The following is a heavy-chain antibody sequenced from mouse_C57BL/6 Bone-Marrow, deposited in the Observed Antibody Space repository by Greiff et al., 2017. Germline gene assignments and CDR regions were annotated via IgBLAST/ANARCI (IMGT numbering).Heavy chain of an antibody. Sequence: VQLQQSGTVLARPGASVKMSCKTSGYTFTSYWMHWVKQRPGQGLEWIGAIYPGNSDTSYNQKFKGKAKLTAVTSARTAYMELSSLTNEDSAVYYCTRPDYYGSSYWFAYWGQGTLVTVSA. CDR3: TRPDYYGSSYWFAY. J-gene: IGHJ3*01. CDR1: GYTFTSYW. D-gene: IGHD1-1*01. V-gene: IGHV1-5*01. CDR2: IYPGNSDT.